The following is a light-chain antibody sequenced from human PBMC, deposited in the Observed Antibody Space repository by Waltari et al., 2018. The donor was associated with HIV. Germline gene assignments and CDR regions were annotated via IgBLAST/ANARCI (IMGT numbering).Light chain of an antibody. CDR1: QSVTSN. Sequence: ETGMTQSPTTLSVSPGQRVTLSCRASQSVTSNLAWYRQNPGQGPRLLMYGASTRATGVPARFSGSGSGTEFTLTISSLQSEDFAVYYCQQYNNWPWTFGQGTKVEIK. V-gene: IGKV3-15*01. J-gene: IGKJ1*01. CDR2: GAS. CDR3: QQYNNWPWT.